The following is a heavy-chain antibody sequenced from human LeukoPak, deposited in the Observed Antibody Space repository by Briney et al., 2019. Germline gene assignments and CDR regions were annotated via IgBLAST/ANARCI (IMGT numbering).Heavy chain of an antibody. V-gene: IGHV3-74*01. D-gene: IGHD3-22*01. J-gene: IGHJ4*02. CDR2: IKGDGSET. CDR3: ASRAPYYDSSGYYPLFDY. CDR1: GFTFSDYW. Sequence: GGSLRLSCAASGFTFSDYWMHWVRQVPGKGLVWVSRIKGDGSETNYADSVKGRFTISRDNAKNSLYLQMNSLRAEDTAVYYCASRAPYYDSSGYYPLFDYWGQGTPVTVSS.